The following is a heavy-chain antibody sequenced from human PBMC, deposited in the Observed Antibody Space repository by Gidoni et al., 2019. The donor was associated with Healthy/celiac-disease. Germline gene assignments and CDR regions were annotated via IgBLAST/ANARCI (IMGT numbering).Heavy chain of an antibody. CDR3: AKPTGYSIKLASDY. D-gene: IGHD4-4*01. CDR1: GFPFSSYG. V-gene: IGHV3-30*18. J-gene: IGHJ4*02. Sequence: QVQLVESGGGVVQPGRSLRLSCAASGFPFSSYGMHWVRQAPGKGLEGVAVISYDGSNKYYADSVKGRFTISRDNSKNTLYLQMNSLRAEDTAVYYCAKPTGYSIKLASDYWGQGTLVTVSS. CDR2: ISYDGSNK.